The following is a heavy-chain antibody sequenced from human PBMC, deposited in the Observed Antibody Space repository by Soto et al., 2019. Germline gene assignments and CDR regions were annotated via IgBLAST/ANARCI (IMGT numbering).Heavy chain of an antibody. V-gene: IGHV3-33*01. J-gene: IGHJ4*02. Sequence: QVQLVESGGGVVQPGRSLRLSCAASGFTFSSYGMHWVRQAPGKGLEWVAVIWYDGSNKYYADSVKGRFTLSRDNSKNTLYLQRNSLRAEDTAVYYCARGGGELGVFDYWGQGTLVTVSS. CDR2: IWYDGSNK. CDR3: ARGGGELGVFDY. D-gene: IGHD1-26*01. CDR1: GFTFSSYG.